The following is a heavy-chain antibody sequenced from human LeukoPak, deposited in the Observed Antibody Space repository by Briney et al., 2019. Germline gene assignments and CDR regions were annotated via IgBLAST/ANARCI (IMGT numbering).Heavy chain of an antibody. D-gene: IGHD3-10*01. J-gene: IGHJ3*02. Sequence: PSETLSLTCTVSGGSISSSSYYWGWIRQPPGKGLEWIGSIYYSGSTNYNPSLKSRVTISVDTSKNQFSLKPSSVTAADTAVYYCASRSVWFGTLDAFDIWGQGTMVTVSS. CDR1: GGSISSSSYY. CDR3: ASRSVWFGTLDAFDI. V-gene: IGHV4-39*07. CDR2: IYYSGST.